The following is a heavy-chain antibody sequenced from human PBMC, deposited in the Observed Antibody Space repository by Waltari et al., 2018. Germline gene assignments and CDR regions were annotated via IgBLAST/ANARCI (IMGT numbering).Heavy chain of an antibody. J-gene: IGHJ4*02. D-gene: IGHD2-8*01. V-gene: IGHV4-39*01. CDR3: ARLDPNGFDDS. CDR2: MYITGLS. Sequence: QLQLQESGPGLVKPSETLSLTCFVSGDSMNSRSYSWGWIRQSPGGGLGWVGQMYITGLSEYNPSLRSRVSISIDRSKSQFSLTLTSLTAADTAVYHCARLDPNGFDDSWGQGTLVTVST. CDR1: GDSMNSRSYS.